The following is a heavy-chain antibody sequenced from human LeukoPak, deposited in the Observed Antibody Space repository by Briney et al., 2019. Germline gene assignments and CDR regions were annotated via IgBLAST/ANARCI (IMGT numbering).Heavy chain of an antibody. V-gene: IGHV3-23*01. Sequence: GGSLRLSCAAPRVTFSSYAIRWVRQTPGKGLEWVSGISGSGGSTYYADSVKGRFTISRDNSKNTLYLQMNSLRAEDTAVYYCAKGGDTRMVTDYWGQGTLVTVSS. D-gene: IGHD5-18*01. CDR1: RVTFSSYA. CDR2: ISGSGGST. CDR3: AKGGDTRMVTDY. J-gene: IGHJ4*02.